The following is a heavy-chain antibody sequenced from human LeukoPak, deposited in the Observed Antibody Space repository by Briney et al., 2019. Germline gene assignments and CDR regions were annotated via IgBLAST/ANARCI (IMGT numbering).Heavy chain of an antibody. J-gene: IGHJ4*02. V-gene: IGHV4-39*01. CDR3: ARWVIAARLFDY. D-gene: IGHD6-6*01. Sequence: SETLSLTCTVSGGSISTSTYYWGWIRQPPGEGLEWIGSIYYSGSTYYNPSLKSRVTISVDTSKNQFSLKLSSVTAADTAVYYCARWVIAARLFDYWGQGTLVTVSS. CDR1: GGSISTSTYY. CDR2: IYYSGST.